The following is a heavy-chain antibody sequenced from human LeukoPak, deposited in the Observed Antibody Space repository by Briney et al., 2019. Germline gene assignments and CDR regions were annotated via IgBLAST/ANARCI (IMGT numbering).Heavy chain of an antibody. J-gene: IGHJ4*02. CDR1: GGSISSGGYY. CDR3: ARERVRYSSSSLYYFDY. D-gene: IGHD6-6*01. CDR2: IYHSGST. Sequence: SETLSLTCTVSGGSISSGGYYWSWIRQPPGKGLEWIGYIYHSGSTYYNPSLKSRVTISVDRSKNQFSLKLSSVTAADTAVYYCARERVRYSSSSLYYFDYWGQGTLVTVSS. V-gene: IGHV4-30-2*01.